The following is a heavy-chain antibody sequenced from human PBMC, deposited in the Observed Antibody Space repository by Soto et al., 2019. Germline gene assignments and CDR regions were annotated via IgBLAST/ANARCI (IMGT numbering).Heavy chain of an antibody. CDR3: VKDRYVDY. J-gene: IGHJ4*02. CDR2: ISSNGGST. V-gene: IGHV3-64D*06. CDR1: GFSFSAYA. Sequence: PVGSLRLSCSVSGFSFSAYAMHWVRQAPGKGLEYVSSISSNGGSTYYADAVKGRFTISRDNSKSTLYLQMSSLRADDTGVYYCVKDRYVDYWGQGTLVTVSS.